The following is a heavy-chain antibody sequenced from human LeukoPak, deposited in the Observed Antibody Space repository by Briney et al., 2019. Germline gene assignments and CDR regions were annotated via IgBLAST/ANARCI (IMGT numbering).Heavy chain of an antibody. Sequence: GGSLRLSCAASGFTFSNYAMTWVRQAPGKGLEWVSGLTGNGRTTYYADSVKGRFTISRDNSKNTMYLQINSLRAEDTAVYYCAKVYGGYISHYYMDVWGKGTTVTVSS. CDR3: AKVYGGYISHYYMDV. CDR1: GFTFSNYA. V-gene: IGHV3-23*01. CDR2: LTGNGRTT. J-gene: IGHJ6*03. D-gene: IGHD5-12*01.